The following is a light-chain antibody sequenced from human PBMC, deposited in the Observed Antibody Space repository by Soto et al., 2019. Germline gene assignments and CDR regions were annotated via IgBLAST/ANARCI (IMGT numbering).Light chain of an antibody. CDR2: LTS. Sequence: ETVVSQSSATLSSFPGDRVTLSCRASQAVNTRLAWYQHKPGQAPRLLIYLTSNRAAGIPARFSGSGSETDFTLTICYVEPEDFAVYYCHQCQSWPRRFDQGANVDVK. CDR1: QAVNTR. J-gene: IGKJ1*01. V-gene: IGKV3-11*01. CDR3: HQCQSWPRR.